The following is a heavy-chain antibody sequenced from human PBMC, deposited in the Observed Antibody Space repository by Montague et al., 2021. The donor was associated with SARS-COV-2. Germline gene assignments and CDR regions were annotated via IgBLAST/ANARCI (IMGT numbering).Heavy chain of an antibody. CDR1: GGSFSTYS. CDR2: IYHGGST. CDR3: ARLGDGVVPSPILGVGPYYSYYYMDV. J-gene: IGHJ6*03. D-gene: IGHD3-10*01. Sequence: SETLSLTCAVHGGSFSTYSWNWIRQPPGKGLEWIGEIYHGGSTNYNPSLKSRVTISADTSKNQFSLKLTSVAAADTAVYYCARLGDGVVPSPILGVGPYYSYYYMDVLGKGTTVTVSS. V-gene: IGHV4-34*01.